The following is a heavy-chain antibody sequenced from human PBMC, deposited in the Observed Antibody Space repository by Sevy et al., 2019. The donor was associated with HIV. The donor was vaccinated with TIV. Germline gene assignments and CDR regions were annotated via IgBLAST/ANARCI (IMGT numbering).Heavy chain of an antibody. CDR2: IYYNGHI. D-gene: IGHD1-26*01. J-gene: IGHJ4*02. V-gene: IGHV4-59*08. CDR1: GGSITSLY. Sequence: SETLSLTCTVSGGSITSLYWNWIRQPLGKGLEWIANIYYNGHINDNPSLKSRVTLSLDTSKNQFSLRLSSVTAADTAMYYCAGENAWGRGYSWGQGTLVTVSS. CDR3: AGENAWGRGYS.